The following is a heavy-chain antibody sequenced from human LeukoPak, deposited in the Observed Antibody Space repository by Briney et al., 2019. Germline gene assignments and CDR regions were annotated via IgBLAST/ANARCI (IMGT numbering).Heavy chain of an antibody. D-gene: IGHD5-24*01. V-gene: IGHV3-7*01. Sequence: PGGSLRLSCTASGFTIGDYAMSWVRQAPGKGLEWVANIKQDGSEKYYVDSVKGRFTISRDNAKNSLYLQMNSLRAEDTAVYYCARNRDGYNKWFDPWGQGTLVTVSS. CDR1: GFTIGDYA. CDR3: ARNRDGYNKWFDP. CDR2: IKQDGSEK. J-gene: IGHJ5*02.